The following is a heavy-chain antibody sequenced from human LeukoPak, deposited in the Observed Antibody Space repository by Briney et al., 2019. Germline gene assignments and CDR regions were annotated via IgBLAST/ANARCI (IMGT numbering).Heavy chain of an antibody. CDR1: GYSFTRYG. Sequence: ASVKVSCKTSGYSFTRYGISWVRQAPGQGLEWMGWISAFNGKTNYAQKFQGRVTMTTAASTSTAYIELRSLRFDDTAVYYCTRNWFNSIPLQNWFDPWGQGTLVTVSS. V-gene: IGHV1-18*01. CDR3: TRNWFNSIPLQNWFDP. D-gene: IGHD3-9*01. CDR2: ISAFNGKT. J-gene: IGHJ5*02.